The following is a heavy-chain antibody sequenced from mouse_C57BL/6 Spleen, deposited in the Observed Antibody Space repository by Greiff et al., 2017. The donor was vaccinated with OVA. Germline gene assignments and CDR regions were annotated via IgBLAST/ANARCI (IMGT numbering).Heavy chain of an antibody. D-gene: IGHD4-1*01. CDR1: GYTFTGYW. Sequence: QVQLQQSGAELMKPGASVKLSCKATGYTFTGYWIEWVKQRPGHGLEWIGEILPGSGSTNYNEKFKGKATFTAYTSSTTAYMQLSSLTTEDSDIYYCARGILTGTRYFDYWGQGTTLTVSS. V-gene: IGHV1-9*01. J-gene: IGHJ2*01. CDR2: ILPGSGST. CDR3: ARGILTGTRYFDY.